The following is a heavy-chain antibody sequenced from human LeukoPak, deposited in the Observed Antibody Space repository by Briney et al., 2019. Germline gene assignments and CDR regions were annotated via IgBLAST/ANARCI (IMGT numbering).Heavy chain of an antibody. J-gene: IGHJ5*02. V-gene: IGHV4-61*02. CDR2: IYTSGST. CDR1: GGSISSGDYY. Sequence: SQTLSLTCTVSGGSISSGDYYWSWIRQPAGKGLEWIGRIYTSGSTNYNPSLKSRVTISVDTSKNQFSLKLSSVTAADTAVYYCARSDYYYGSGSYASWFDPWGQGTLVTVSS. D-gene: IGHD3-10*01. CDR3: ARSDYYYGSGSYASWFDP.